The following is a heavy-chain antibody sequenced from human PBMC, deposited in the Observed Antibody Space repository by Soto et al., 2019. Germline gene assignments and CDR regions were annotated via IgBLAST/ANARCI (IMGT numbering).Heavy chain of an antibody. CDR2: IYYSGST. Sequence: QLQLQESGPGLVKPSETLSLTCTVSGGSISSSNYYWDWIRQPPGKGLEWIGSIYYSGSTYYNPSLARRVTISVDTSKNQFSLKLSSVTAADTAVYYCAGGVADSLYYFDYWGQGALVTVSS. CDR3: AGGVADSLYYFDY. CDR1: GGSISSSNYY. J-gene: IGHJ4*02. D-gene: IGHD3-16*01. V-gene: IGHV4-39*01.